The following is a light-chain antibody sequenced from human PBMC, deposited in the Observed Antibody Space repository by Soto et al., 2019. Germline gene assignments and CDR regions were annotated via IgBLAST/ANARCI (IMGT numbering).Light chain of an antibody. J-gene: IGKJ2*01. V-gene: IGKV3-11*01. CDR2: DAF. CDR1: QSVSTY. CDR3: QQRTTWLGYT. Sequence: EFVLTQSPATLSLSPGERATLSCRASQSVSTYLAWYQQKPAQAPRLLIYDAFERATGIPARFSGSVSGPDFTLTISSLEPEDFAVYYCQQRTTWLGYTFGQGTKLEIK.